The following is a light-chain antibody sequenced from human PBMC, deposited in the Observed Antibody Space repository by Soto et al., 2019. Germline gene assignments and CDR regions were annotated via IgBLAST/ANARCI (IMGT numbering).Light chain of an antibody. J-gene: IGLJ1*01. CDR2: EVG. CDR3: SSYTSISTYV. V-gene: IGLV2-14*01. Sequence: QPALTQPGSMADSPGQPITIYCTGTSSDVGGYNYVSWYQQHPGKAPKLMIYEVGNRPSGVSNRFSGSKSGNTASLTISGLQAEDEADYYCSSYTSISTYVFGTGTKVTVL. CDR1: SSDVGGYNY.